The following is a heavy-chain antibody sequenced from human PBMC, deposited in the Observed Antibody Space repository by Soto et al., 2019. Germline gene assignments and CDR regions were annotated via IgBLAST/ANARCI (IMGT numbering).Heavy chain of an antibody. D-gene: IGHD3-3*01. CDR2: IIPIFGTA. J-gene: IGHJ6*02. CDR1: GGTFSSYA. Sequence: ASVKVSCKASGGTFSSYAISWVRQAPGQGLEWMGGIIPIFGTANYAQKFQGRVTITADESTSTAYMELSSLRSEDTAVYYCARGRQGITIFGVVNTDYYYGMDVWGQGTTVTVSS. V-gene: IGHV1-69*13. CDR3: ARGRQGITIFGVVNTDYYYGMDV.